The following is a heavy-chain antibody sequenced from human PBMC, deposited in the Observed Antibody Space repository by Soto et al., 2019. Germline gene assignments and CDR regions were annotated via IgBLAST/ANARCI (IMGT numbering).Heavy chain of an antibody. CDR1: GYTFTSYA. CDR2: INAGNGNT. D-gene: IGHD3-9*01. V-gene: IGHV1-3*01. Sequence: QVPLVQSGAEVKKPGASVKVSCKASGYTFTSYAMHWVRQAPGQRLEWMGWINAGNGNTKYSQKFQGRVTITRDTSASTAYMELSSLRSEDTAVYYCARADIRYFDTFDYWGQGTLVTVSS. J-gene: IGHJ4*02. CDR3: ARADIRYFDTFDY.